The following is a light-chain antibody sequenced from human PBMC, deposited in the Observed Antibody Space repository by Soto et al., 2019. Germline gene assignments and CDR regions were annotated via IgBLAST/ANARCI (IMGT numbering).Light chain of an antibody. V-gene: IGKV1-12*01. CDR1: QGTSNW. Sequence: DIQMTQSPSSVSASVGDRVTITCRASQGTSNWVAWYQQKPGKAPKLLIYSASSLQSGVPSRFIGSGFGTDFTLTISSLQPEDFATYFCQQGYSFPLLTFGGGTKVEIK. CDR3: QQGYSFPLLT. CDR2: SAS. J-gene: IGKJ4*01.